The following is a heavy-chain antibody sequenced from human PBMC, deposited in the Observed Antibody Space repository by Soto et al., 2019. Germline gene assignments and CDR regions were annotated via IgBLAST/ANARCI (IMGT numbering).Heavy chain of an antibody. CDR3: ARAGPSYGDYYYYGMDV. J-gene: IGHJ6*02. D-gene: IGHD4-17*01. CDR2: MNPNSGNT. Sequence: ASVKVSCKASGYTFTSYDINWVRQATGQGLEWMGWMNPNSGNTGYAQKFQGRVTMTRNTSISTAYMELSSLRSEATAVYYCARAGPSYGDYYYYGMDVWGQGTTVTVSS. CDR1: GYTFTSYD. V-gene: IGHV1-8*01.